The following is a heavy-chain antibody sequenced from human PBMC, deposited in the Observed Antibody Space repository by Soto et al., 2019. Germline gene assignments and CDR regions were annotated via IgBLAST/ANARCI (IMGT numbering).Heavy chain of an antibody. CDR2: ISSSSSYI. CDR3: ARLIYSSGWTRYYYYYGMDV. Sequence: GGSLRLSCAASGFTFSSYSMNWVRQAPGKGLEWVSSISSSSSYIYYADSVKGRFTISRDNAKNSLYLQMNSSVTAADTAVYYCARLIYSSGWTRYYYYYGMDVWGQGTTVTVS. V-gene: IGHV3-21*01. J-gene: IGHJ6*02. D-gene: IGHD6-19*01. CDR1: GFTFSSYS.